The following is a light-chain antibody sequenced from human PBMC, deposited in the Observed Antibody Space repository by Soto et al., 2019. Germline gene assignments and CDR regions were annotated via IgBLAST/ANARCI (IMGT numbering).Light chain of an antibody. V-gene: IGKV1-39*01. CDR2: AAS. Sequence: DIQMTQFPSSLSASVGDRVTITCRASQTINRFLNWYPQKPGTAPKILIYAASTLQSGVPSTFSGSGSGTDFTLTISSLQPEDFATDYCQQSYSTPTFGQGTKVDIK. CDR3: QQSYSTPT. J-gene: IGKJ1*01. CDR1: QTINRF.